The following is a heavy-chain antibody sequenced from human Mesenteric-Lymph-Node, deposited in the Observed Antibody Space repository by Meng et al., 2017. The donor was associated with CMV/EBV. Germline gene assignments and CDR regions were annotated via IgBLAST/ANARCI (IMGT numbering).Heavy chain of an antibody. V-gene: IGHV1-18*01. CDR2: INAFNGNT. D-gene: IGHD6-13*01. J-gene: IGHJ6*02. CDR3: ARGGGDPRKGAYSSSWYMGLDYYYYGMDV. Sequence: ASVKVSCKTFSHTFTDYGFSWVRQAPGQGLEWMGWINAFNGNTNYAQHLQGRVTMTADTSTSTAYMELRSLRSDDTAVYYCARGGGDPRKGAYSSSWYMGLDYYYYGMDVWGQGTTVTVSS. CDR1: SHTFTDYG.